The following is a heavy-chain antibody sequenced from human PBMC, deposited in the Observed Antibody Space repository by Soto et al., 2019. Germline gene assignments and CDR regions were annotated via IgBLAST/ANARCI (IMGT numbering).Heavy chain of an antibody. CDR2: ISDSGTKT. J-gene: IGHJ4*02. CDR1: GFSITYYA. Sequence: GGSLRLSCSASGFSITYYAMSWVRQAPGKGLEWVSSISDSGTKTFYGDSVKGRFAISRDTSKNTVYMQMNNLRAEDTALYYCAKDGIRKDDYWGQGTVVTGSS. CDR3: AKDGIRKDDY. V-gene: IGHV3-23*01.